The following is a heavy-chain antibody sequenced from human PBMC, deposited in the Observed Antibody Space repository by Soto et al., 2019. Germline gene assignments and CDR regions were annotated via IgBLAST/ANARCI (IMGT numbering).Heavy chain of an antibody. Sequence: QVQLVQSGPEVKKPGASVKVSCKASGYTFTKYGITWVRQAPGEGPEWMGWINGHNANTDYAQKVQGRVAMTTDTATSTANMERRRLSSDDPAVYYCASFSWGELGRGGGDYWGQGTLVTVSS. D-gene: IGHD3-16*01. CDR3: ASFSWGELGRGGGDY. J-gene: IGHJ4*02. CDR2: INGHNANT. CDR1: GYTFTKYG. V-gene: IGHV1-18*01.